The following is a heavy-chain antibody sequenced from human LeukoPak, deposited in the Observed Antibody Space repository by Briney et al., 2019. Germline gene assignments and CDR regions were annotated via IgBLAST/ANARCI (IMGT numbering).Heavy chain of an antibody. CDR3: ARDPQLGPFDY. V-gene: IGHV4-4*07. Sequence: SETLSLTCTVSGGSISSYYWSWIRQPAGKGLEWIGRIYTSGRTNYNPSLKSRVTMSVDTSKKQFSLKLSSVTAADTAVYYCARDPQLGPFDYWGQGTLDTVSS. D-gene: IGHD6-6*01. CDR2: IYTSGRT. J-gene: IGHJ4*02. CDR1: GGSISSYY.